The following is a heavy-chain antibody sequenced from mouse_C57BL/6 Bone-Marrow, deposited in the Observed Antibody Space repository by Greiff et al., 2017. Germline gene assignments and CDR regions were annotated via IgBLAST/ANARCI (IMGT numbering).Heavy chain of an antibody. Sequence: QVQLQQPGAELVRPGTSVKLSCKASGYTFTSYWMHWVKQRPGQGLEWIGVIDPSDSYTNYNQKFKGKATLTVDTSSSTAYMQLSSLTSEDSAVYYCARREAYYSNFFDGWGQGTTLTVAS. J-gene: IGHJ2*01. CDR3: ARREAYYSNFFDG. CDR1: GYTFTSYW. V-gene: IGHV1-59*01. CDR2: IDPSDSYT. D-gene: IGHD2-5*01.